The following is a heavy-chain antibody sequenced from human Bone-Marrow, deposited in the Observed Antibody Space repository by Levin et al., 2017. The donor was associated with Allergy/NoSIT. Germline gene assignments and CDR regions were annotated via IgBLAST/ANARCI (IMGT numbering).Heavy chain of an antibody. V-gene: IGHV1-69*13. J-gene: IGHJ2*01. CDR3: ARDGEGLGYCPYSTCNWFFDL. CDR2: IIPIFGTT. Sequence: ASVKVSCKASGGTFRSYSISWLRQAPGQGLKWMGGIIPIFGTTYYADDFQGRVTITADESSGTAYMELNRLRSEDTAIYYCARDGEGLGYCPYSTCNWFFDLWGRGTLLTVSS. D-gene: IGHD2-15*01. CDR1: GGTFRSYS.